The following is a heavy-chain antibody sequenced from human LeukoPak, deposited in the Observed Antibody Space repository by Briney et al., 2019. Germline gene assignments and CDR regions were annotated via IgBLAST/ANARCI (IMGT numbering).Heavy chain of an antibody. Sequence: ASVKVSCKASGGTFSSYAISWVRQAPGQGLEWMGGIIPIFGTANYAQKFQGRVTITADESTSTAYMELSSLRSEDTAVYYCARAVVPAAMRGYSSGWSTDYWGQGTLVTVSS. V-gene: IGHV1-69*13. CDR3: ARAVVPAAMRGYSSGWSTDY. CDR2: IIPIFGTA. D-gene: IGHD2-2*01. J-gene: IGHJ4*02. CDR1: GGTFSSYA.